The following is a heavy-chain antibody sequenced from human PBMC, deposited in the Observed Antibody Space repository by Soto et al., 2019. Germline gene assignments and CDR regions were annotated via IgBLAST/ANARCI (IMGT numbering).Heavy chain of an antibody. V-gene: IGHV3-33*01. CDR1: GFTFSSYG. J-gene: IGHJ4*02. Sequence: GGSLRLSCAASGFTFSSYGMHWVRQAPGKGLEWVAVIWYDGSNKYYADSVKGRFTISRDNSKNTLYLQMNSLRAEDTAVYYCASTDVDTAMATDYWGQGTLVTVSS. CDR2: IWYDGSNK. CDR3: ASTDVDTAMATDY. D-gene: IGHD5-18*01.